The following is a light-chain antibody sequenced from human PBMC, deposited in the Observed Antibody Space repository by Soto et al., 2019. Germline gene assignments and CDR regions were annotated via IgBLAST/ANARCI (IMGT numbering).Light chain of an antibody. CDR3: QQRSSWNRLT. J-gene: IGKJ4*01. CDR1: QSVSSY. CDR2: DAS. Sequence: EIVLTQSPATLSLSPGERATLSCRASQSVSSYLAWYQQKPGQAPRLLIYDASNRATGIPARFSGSGSGTDFTLTISSLEPEDFAVYYCQQRSSWNRLTFGGGTKVEIK. V-gene: IGKV3-11*01.